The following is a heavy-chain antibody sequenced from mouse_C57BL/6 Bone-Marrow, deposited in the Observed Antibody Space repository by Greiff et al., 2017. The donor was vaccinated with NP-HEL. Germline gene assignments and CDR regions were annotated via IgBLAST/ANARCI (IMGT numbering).Heavy chain of an antibody. CDR1: GFSLTSYG. D-gene: IGHD1-1*01. V-gene: IGHV2-6-1*01. CDR2: IWSDGST. CDR3: ARHSYYYGTKAMDY. J-gene: IGHJ4*01. Sequence: VQLKESGPGLVAPSQSLSITCTVSGFSLTSYGVHWVRQPPGKGLEWLVVIWSDGSTTYNSALKSRLSISKDNSKSQVFLKMNSLQTDDTAMYYCARHSYYYGTKAMDYWGQGTSVTVSS.